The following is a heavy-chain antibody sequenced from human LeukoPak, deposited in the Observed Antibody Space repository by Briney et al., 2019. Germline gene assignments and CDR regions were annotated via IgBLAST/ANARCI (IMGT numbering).Heavy chain of an antibody. CDR2: IIPIFGTA. V-gene: IGHV1-69*13. CDR3: ARGSDSSGYYRYNWFDP. Sequence: ASVTVSFKASGGTFISYAISWVRQAPGQGLEWMGGIIPIFGTANYAQKFQGRVTITADESTSTAYMELSSLRSEDTAVYYCARGSDSSGYYRYNWFDPWGQGTLVTVSS. CDR1: GGTFISYA. J-gene: IGHJ5*02. D-gene: IGHD3-22*01.